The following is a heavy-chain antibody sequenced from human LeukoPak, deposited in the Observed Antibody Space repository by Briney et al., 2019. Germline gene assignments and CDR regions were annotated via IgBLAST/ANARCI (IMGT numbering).Heavy chain of an antibody. Sequence: PGGTLRLSWAASGFTLSSNAMGWGGQAPGRGGERGPTISVSGGSTYYADSLKGRFTLSRDNSKNTLYLQMNSLRAEDTALYYCAKDREDYGDFGRGYFDYWGQGTLVTVSS. CDR3: AKDREDYGDFGRGYFDY. CDR1: GFTLSSNA. V-gene: IGHV3-23*01. CDR2: ISVSGGST. J-gene: IGHJ4*02. D-gene: IGHD4-17*01.